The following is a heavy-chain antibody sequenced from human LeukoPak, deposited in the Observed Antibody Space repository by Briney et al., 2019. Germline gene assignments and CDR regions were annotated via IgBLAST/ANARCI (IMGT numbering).Heavy chain of an antibody. D-gene: IGHD2-21*01. V-gene: IGHV3-7*04. CDR1: GFTLSSNG. CDR2: IKQDGSER. Sequence: GSLRLSCAASGFTLSSNGIHWVRQAPGKGLEWVANIKQDGSERYYVDSVKGRFTLSRDNAENSLYLQMNSLRVEDTAVYYCARGSYYFDYWGQGTLVTVSS. CDR3: ARGSYYFDY. J-gene: IGHJ4*02.